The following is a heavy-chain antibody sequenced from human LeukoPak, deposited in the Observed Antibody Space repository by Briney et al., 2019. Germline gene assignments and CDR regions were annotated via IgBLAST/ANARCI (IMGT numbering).Heavy chain of an antibody. CDR1: GFTFSSYE. J-gene: IGHJ3*02. Sequence: PGGSLRLSCAASGFTFSSYEMNWVRQAPGKGLEWVSYISSSGSTIYYADSVKGRFTISRDNAKNSLYLQMNSLRAEDTAVYYCAKDAPYYDILTGYYMGAFDIWGQGTMVTVSS. CDR3: AKDAPYYDILTGYYMGAFDI. V-gene: IGHV3-48*03. CDR2: ISSSGSTI. D-gene: IGHD3-9*01.